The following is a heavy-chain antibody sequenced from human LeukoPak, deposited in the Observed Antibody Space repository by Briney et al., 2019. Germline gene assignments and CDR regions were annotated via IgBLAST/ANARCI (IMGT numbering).Heavy chain of an antibody. V-gene: IGHV1-69*04. CDR2: IIPILGIA. CDR1: GGTFSSYA. CDR3: ADYDSSGYYPSDY. Sequence: SVKVSCKASGGTFSSYAISWVRQAPGQGLGWMGRIIPILGIANYAQKLQGRVTMTTDTSTSTAYMELRSLRSDDTAVYYCADYDSSGYYPSDYWGQGTLVTVSS. J-gene: IGHJ4*02. D-gene: IGHD3-22*01.